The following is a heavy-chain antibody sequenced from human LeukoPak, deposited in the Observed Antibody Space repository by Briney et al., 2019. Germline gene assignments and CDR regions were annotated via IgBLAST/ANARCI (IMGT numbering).Heavy chain of an antibody. V-gene: IGHV4-59*01. CDR3: ARDLDTVTTNWYFDL. CDR1: GESISSYY. J-gene: IGHJ2*01. CDR2: IYYSGST. Sequence: SETLSLTCTVSGESISSYYWSWIRQPPGKGLEWIGYIYYSGSTNYNPSLKSRVTISVDTSKNQFSLKLSSVTAADTAVYYCARDLDTVTTNWYFDLWGRGTLVTVSS. D-gene: IGHD4-17*01.